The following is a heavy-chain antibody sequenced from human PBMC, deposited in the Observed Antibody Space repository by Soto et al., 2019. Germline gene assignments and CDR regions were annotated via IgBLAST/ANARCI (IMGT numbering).Heavy chain of an antibody. Sequence: GSLRLSCAASGFTFSSYAMCWVRQAPGKGLEWVSAISGSGGSTYYADSVKGRFTISRDNSKNTLYLQMNSLRAEDTAVYYCAKDLSGRSGWYLPRIDYWGQGTLVTVSS. V-gene: IGHV3-23*01. CDR2: ISGSGGST. CDR3: AKDLSGRSGWYLPRIDY. CDR1: GFTFSSYA. J-gene: IGHJ4*02. D-gene: IGHD6-19*01.